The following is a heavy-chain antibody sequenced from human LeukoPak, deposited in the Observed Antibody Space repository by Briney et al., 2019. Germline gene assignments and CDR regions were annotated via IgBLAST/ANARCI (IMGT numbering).Heavy chain of an antibody. CDR2: IWYDGSNK. CDR3: AKDCSSTSCYLGY. Sequence: GGSLRLSCAASGFTFSSYGMHWVRQAPGKGLEWVAVIWYDGSNKYYADSVKCRFTISRDNSKNTLYLQMNSLRAGDTAVYYCAKDCSSTSCYLGYWGQGTLVTVSS. V-gene: IGHV3-33*06. J-gene: IGHJ4*02. D-gene: IGHD2-2*01. CDR1: GFTFSSYG.